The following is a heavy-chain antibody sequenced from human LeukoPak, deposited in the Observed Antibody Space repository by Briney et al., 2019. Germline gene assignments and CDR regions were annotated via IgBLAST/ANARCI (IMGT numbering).Heavy chain of an antibody. D-gene: IGHD3-3*01. CDR1: GGSISSGGYY. V-gene: IGHV4-30-2*01. Sequence: SQTLSLTCTVSGGSISSGGYYWSWIRQPPGKGLEWIGYIYHSGSTYYNPSLKSRVTISVDRSKNQFSLKLSSVTAADTAVYYCARSLVVRFLEWAPPNTFFDYWGQGTLVTVSS. J-gene: IGHJ4*02. CDR2: IYHSGST. CDR3: ARSLVVRFLEWAPPNTFFDY.